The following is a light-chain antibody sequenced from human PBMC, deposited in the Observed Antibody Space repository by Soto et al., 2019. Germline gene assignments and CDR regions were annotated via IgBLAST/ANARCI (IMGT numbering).Light chain of an antibody. CDR1: RSFASSY. J-gene: IGKJ2*01. CDR3: QQYGSSPPYT. Sequence: EIVLTQSPGTLSLSPGERATLSCRASRSFASSYLAWYQQKPGQAPRLLIYAASTRATGIPDRFSGSWSGTDFTLTISKLELQHFVVYYCQQYGSSPPYTFGQGNKLDIK. CDR2: AAS. V-gene: IGKV3-20*01.